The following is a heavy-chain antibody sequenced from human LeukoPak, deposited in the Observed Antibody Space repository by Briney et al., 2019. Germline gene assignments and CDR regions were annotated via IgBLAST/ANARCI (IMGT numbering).Heavy chain of an antibody. D-gene: IGHD6-13*01. CDR2: ISSSGSTI. Sequence: GGSLRLSCAASGFTFSSYEMNWVRQAPGKGLEWVSHISSSGSTIYYADSVKGRFTISRDNAKNSLYLQMNSLRAEDTAVYYCAAKHSSWYSGFDYWGQGTLVTVSS. CDR1: GFTFSSYE. V-gene: IGHV3-48*03. CDR3: AAKHSSWYSGFDY. J-gene: IGHJ4*02.